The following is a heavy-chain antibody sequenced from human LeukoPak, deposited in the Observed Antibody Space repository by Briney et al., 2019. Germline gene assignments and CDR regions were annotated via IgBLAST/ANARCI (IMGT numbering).Heavy chain of an antibody. V-gene: IGHV3-30*02. CDR1: GFTFSSYG. CDR3: AKDAGLEWLLYYFDY. CDR2: IRYDGSNK. D-gene: IGHD3-3*01. J-gene: IGHJ4*02. Sequence: PGGSLRLSCAASGFTFSSYGMHWVRQAPGKGLEWVAFIRYDGSNKYYADSVKGRFTISRDNSKNTLYLQMNSLRAEDTAVYYCAKDAGLEWLLYYFDYWGQGTLVTVSS.